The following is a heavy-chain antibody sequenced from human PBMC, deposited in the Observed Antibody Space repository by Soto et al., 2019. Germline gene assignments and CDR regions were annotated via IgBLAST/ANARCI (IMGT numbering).Heavy chain of an antibody. J-gene: IGHJ6*03. CDR1: GGSISSGGYY. CDR2: IYYSGST. D-gene: IGHD2-2*02. Sequence: SETLSLTCTVSGGSISSGGYYWSWIRQHPGKGLEWIGYIYYSGSTYYNPSLKSRVTISVDTSKNQFSLKLSSVTAADTAVYYCAREGGIPLYYYYYMDVWGKGTTVTVSS. CDR3: AREGGIPLYYYYYMDV. V-gene: IGHV4-31*03.